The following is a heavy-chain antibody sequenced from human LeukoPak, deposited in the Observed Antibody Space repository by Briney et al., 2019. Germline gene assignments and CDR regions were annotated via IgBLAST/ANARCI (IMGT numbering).Heavy chain of an antibody. CDR1: GFTFSSYG. CDR3: ARSGWLPNDY. J-gene: IGHJ4*02. V-gene: IGHV3-30*03. CDR2: ISYDGSNK. D-gene: IGHD5-12*01. Sequence: PGGSLRLSCAASGFTFSSYGMHWVRQAPGKGLEWVAVISYDGSNKYYADSVKGRFTISRDNSKNTLYLQMNSLRAEDTAVYYCARSGWLPNDYWGQGTLVTVSS.